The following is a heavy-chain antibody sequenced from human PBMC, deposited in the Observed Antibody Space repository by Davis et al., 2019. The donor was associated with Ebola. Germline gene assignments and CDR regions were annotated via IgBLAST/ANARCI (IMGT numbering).Heavy chain of an antibody. CDR1: GYTFTSYG. CDR3: ARDPGDGDYGDY. J-gene: IGHJ4*02. V-gene: IGHV1-18*01. Sequence: ASVKVSCKASGYTFTSYGISWVRQAPGQGLEWMGWISAYNGNTNYAQKFQGRVSITRDTSASTAYMELSSLRSEDTAVYYCARDPGDGDYGDYWGQGTLVTVSS. CDR2: ISAYNGNT. D-gene: IGHD7-27*01.